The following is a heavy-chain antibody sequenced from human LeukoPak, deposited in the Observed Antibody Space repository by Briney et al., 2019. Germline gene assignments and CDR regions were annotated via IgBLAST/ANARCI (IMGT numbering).Heavy chain of an antibody. CDR2: ISSSSSTM. J-gene: IGHJ4*02. CDR3: ARDQGGYYDSSGPFDY. V-gene: IGHV3-48*01. D-gene: IGHD3-22*01. Sequence: GGSLRLSCAASGFTFSSYSMNWVRQAPGKGLEWVSYISSSSSTMYYADSVKGRFTISRDNAKNSLYLQMNSLRAEDTAVYYCARDQGGYYDSSGPFDYWGQGTLVTVSS. CDR1: GFTFSSYS.